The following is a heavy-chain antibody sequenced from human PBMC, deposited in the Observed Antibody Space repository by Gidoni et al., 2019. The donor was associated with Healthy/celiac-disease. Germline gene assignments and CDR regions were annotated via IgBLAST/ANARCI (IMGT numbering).Heavy chain of an antibody. J-gene: IGHJ6*02. CDR3: ARTQRSIAAAGYYYYYGMDV. CDR2: IYTSGST. V-gene: IGHV4-4*07. D-gene: IGHD6-13*01. Sequence: QVQLQESGPGLVQPSETLSLTCTVSGGSISSYSRRWIRQPAGKGLEWIGRIYTSGSTNYNPSLKSRVTMSVDTSKNQFSLKLSSVTAADTAVYYCARTQRSIAAAGYYYYYGMDVWGQGTTVTVSS. CDR1: GGSISSYS.